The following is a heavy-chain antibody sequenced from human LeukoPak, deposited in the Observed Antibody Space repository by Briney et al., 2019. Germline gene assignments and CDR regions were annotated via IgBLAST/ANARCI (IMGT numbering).Heavy chain of an antibody. V-gene: IGHV3-23*01. CDR2: ISGSGGST. Sequence: PGGSLRLSCAASGFTFTSYAMSWVRQAPGKGLEWVSAISGSGGSTYYADSVKGRFTISRDNSKNTLYLQMNSLRAEDTAVYYCAKGISLLWFGELSVYWGQGTLVTVSS. CDR3: AKGISLLWFGELSVY. D-gene: IGHD3-10*01. J-gene: IGHJ4*02. CDR1: GFTFTSYA.